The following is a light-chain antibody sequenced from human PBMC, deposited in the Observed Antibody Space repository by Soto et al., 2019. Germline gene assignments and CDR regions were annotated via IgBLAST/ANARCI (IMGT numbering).Light chain of an antibody. CDR1: QSVSSY. CDR3: QQRSNWPPYT. V-gene: IGKV3-11*01. Sequence: EIVLTQFPATLSLSPGERATLSCRASQSVSSYLAWYQQKPGQAPRLLIYDASNRATGIPARFSGSGSGTDFTVTISSLEPEDFAVYYCQQRSNWPPYTFGQGTKLELK. J-gene: IGKJ2*01. CDR2: DAS.